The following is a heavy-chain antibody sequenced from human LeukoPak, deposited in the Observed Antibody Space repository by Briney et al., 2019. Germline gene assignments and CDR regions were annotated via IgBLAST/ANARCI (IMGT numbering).Heavy chain of an antibody. CDR3: ATTSIKLEPLAFDY. D-gene: IGHD1-1*01. CDR2: FDPEDGET. J-gene: IGHJ4*02. CDR1: GYTLTELS. Sequence: ASVKVSCKVSGYTLTELSMHWVRQAPGKGLEWMGGFDPEDGETIYAQKFQGRVTMTEDTSTDTACMELSSLRSEDTAVYYCATTSIKLEPLAFDYWGQGTLVTVSS. V-gene: IGHV1-24*01.